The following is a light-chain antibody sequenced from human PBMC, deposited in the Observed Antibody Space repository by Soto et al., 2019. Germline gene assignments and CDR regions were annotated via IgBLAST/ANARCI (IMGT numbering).Light chain of an antibody. CDR2: LGS. CDR1: QSLLHSNGYNY. V-gene: IGKV2-28*01. J-gene: IGKJ3*01. Sequence: DIVMTQSPLSLPVTPGEPASISCRSSQSLLHSNGYNYLDWYLQKPGQSPQLLIYLGSNRASGVPDRFTGSGSCTDFTLKISRVEAEDVGVYYCIQSLQTRFTFGPGTKVDIK. CDR3: IQSLQTRFT.